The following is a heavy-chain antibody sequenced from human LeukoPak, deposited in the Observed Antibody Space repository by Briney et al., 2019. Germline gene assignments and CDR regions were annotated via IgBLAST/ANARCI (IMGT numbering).Heavy chain of an antibody. CDR3: ARAFGDNVSSAPLIDY. CDR1: GFSFSSYG. J-gene: IGHJ4*02. V-gene: IGHV3-33*01. D-gene: IGHD2-21*02. Sequence: GGSLRLSCAASGFSFSSYGMHWVRQAPGKGLEWVAVIWYDGSKTYFPDAVKGRFTISRDNSKNTLYLQMNSLRAEDTAVYYCARAFGDNVSSAPLIDYWGQGTLVTVSS. CDR2: IWYDGSKT.